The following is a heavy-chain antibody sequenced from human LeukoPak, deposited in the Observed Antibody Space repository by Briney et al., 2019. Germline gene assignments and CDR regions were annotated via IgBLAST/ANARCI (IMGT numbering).Heavy chain of an antibody. V-gene: IGHV1-46*01. CDR2: INPSGGST. J-gene: IGHJ4*02. D-gene: IGHD2-21*02. Sequence: ASVNVSCKASGYTFTSYYMHWVRQAPGQGLEWMGIINPSGGSTSYAQKFQGRVTMTRDTSTSTVYMELSSLRSEDTAVYYCARGGGPYCGGDCYTPFDYWGQGTLVTVSS. CDR1: GYTFTSYY. CDR3: ARGGGPYCGGDCYTPFDY.